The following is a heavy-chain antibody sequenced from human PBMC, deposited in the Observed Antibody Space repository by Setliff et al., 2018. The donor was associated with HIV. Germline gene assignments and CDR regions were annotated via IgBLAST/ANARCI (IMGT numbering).Heavy chain of an antibody. J-gene: IGHJ3*02. D-gene: IGHD4-4*01. CDR2: ISNSGKI. V-gene: IGHV4-28*05. Sequence: PSETLSLTCAVSGYSISTNAWWGWSRQPPGRGLAWIGYISNSGKIYYDPSLNSRVTLSADPSKNQLSLKLTSVTAEDTGVYYCARTVPHSAAQDAFDIWGQGTVVTVSS. CDR3: ARTVPHSAAQDAFDI. CDR1: GYSISTNAW.